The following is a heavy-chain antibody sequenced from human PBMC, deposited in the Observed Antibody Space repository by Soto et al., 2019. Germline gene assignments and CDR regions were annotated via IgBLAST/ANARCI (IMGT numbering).Heavy chain of an antibody. J-gene: IGHJ4*02. CDR1: GFTFSSYG. Sequence: QVQLVESGGGVVQPGRSLRLSCAASGFTFSSYGMHWVRQAPGKGLEWVAVISYDGSNKYYADSVKGRFTISRDNSKNTLYLQMNSLRAEDTAVFYCATTDYDYVWGSYRYGDFDYWGQGTLVTVS. CDR3: ATTDYDYVWGSYRYGDFDY. V-gene: IGHV3-30*03. D-gene: IGHD3-16*02. CDR2: ISYDGSNK.